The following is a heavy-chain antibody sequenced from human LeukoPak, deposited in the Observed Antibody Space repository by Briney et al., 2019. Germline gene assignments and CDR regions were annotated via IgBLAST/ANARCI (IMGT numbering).Heavy chain of an antibody. J-gene: IGHJ4*02. CDR1: GFTFSNYW. Sequence: GGSLRLSCAASGFTFSNYWMHGVRHAPGKGLVWVSRINSDGSSRNYADSLKGRFTISRDNAKNTLYLQMNSLRAEDTAVYYCASASSHRIAAGGDYWGQGTLVTVSS. D-gene: IGHD6-13*01. CDR3: ASASSHRIAAGGDY. CDR2: INSDGSSR. V-gene: IGHV3-74*01.